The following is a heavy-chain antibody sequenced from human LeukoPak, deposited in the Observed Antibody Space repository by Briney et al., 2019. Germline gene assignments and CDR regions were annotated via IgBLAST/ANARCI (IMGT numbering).Heavy chain of an antibody. J-gene: IGHJ4*02. CDR2: VNHSGST. V-gene: IGHV4-34*01. CDR3: AREGIHRDGYRRVDY. Sequence: SSETLSLTCAVYGGSFSGYSWSWIRQPPGKGLEWIGEVNHSGSTNYSPSLKSRVTISVDTSKSQFSLKLRSVTAADTAVYYCAREGIHRDGYRRVDYWGQGTLVTVSS. CDR1: GGSFSGYS. D-gene: IGHD5-24*01.